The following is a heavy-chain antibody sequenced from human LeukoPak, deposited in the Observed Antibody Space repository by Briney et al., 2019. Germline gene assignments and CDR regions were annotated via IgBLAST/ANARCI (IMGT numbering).Heavy chain of an antibody. V-gene: IGHV4-59*01. CDR1: GVSISSYY. Sequence: PSETLSLTCTVSGVSISSYYWSWIRQPPGKGLEWIGYIYYSGSTNYNPSLKSRVTISVDTSKNQFSLKLSSVTAADTAVYYCARTSSSSGPADYWGQGTLVTVSS. D-gene: IGHD6-6*01. CDR2: IYYSGST. J-gene: IGHJ4*02. CDR3: ARTSSSSGPADY.